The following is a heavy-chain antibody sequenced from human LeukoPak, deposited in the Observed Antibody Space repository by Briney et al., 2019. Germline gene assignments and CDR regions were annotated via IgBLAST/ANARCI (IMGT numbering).Heavy chain of an antibody. D-gene: IGHD1-26*01. J-gene: IGHJ4*02. CDR1: GFTFSGYW. Sequence: PGGSLRLSCAASGFTFSGYWMSWVRQAPGKGLEWVANIKQDGSEKYYVDSVKGRFTISRDNAKNSLYLQMNSLRAEDTAVYYCARSGSGSYFHFNYWGQGTLVTVSS. CDR2: IKQDGSEK. CDR3: ARSGSGSYFHFNY. V-gene: IGHV3-7*01.